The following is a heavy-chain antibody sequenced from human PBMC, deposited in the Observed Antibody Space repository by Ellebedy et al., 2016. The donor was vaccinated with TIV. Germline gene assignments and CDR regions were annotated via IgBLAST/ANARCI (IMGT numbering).Heavy chain of an antibody. V-gene: IGHV3-33*01. CDR1: GFTLRNYG. CDR2: IWYDGSNK. D-gene: IGHD3-9*01. CDR3: ARVQQQRYFDLRGAFDI. J-gene: IGHJ3*02. Sequence: GESLKISCAASGFTLRNYGMQWVRQAPGKGLEWVSVIWYDGSNKYYTDSVKGRFTISRDNSKNTVYLQMNSLRAEATAVGYCARVQQQRYFDLRGAFDIWGQGTMVIVSA.